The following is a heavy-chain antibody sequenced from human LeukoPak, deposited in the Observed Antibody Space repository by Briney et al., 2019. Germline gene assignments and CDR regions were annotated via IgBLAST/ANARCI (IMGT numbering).Heavy chain of an antibody. CDR1: GDSVSSDSAA. J-gene: IGHJ4*02. D-gene: IGHD5-12*01. CDR2: TYYRSKWYY. CDR3: ARDNVKYGGYALDY. V-gene: IGHV6-1*01. Sequence: SQTLSLTCAISGDSVSSDSAAWNWIRQSPSRGLEWLGRTYYRSKWYYNYAVSVKSRISINPDTSKNHFSLQLNSVTPEDTAIYYCARDNVKYGGYALDYWGQGTLVTVSS.